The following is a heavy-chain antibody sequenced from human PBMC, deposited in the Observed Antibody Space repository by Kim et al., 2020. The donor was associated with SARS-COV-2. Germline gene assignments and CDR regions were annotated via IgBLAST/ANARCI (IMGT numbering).Heavy chain of an antibody. J-gene: IGHJ5*02. V-gene: IGHV3-23*01. CDR3: AKEPIAGDKLVWFDP. Sequence: GGSLRLSCAASGFTFSTYAMNWVRQAPGKGLEWVATITNSGAWTDYAASVKGRFTISRDNSKNTLHLQMNSLTAEKTAQYYCAKEPIAGDKLVWFDPWG. CDR1: GFTFSTYA. D-gene: IGHD6-13*01. CDR2: ITNSGAWT.